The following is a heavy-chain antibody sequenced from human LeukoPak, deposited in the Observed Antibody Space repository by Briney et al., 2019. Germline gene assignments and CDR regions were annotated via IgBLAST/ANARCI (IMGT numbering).Heavy chain of an antibody. Sequence: SQTLSLTCAISGDSVSGNTAGWIWIRQSPSIGLEWLVSTYYRSKWNSAFAPSVRNRITINPDTSKNQFSLQLNSVTPDDPAVYFCAKSQLPRQAEHCSGGRCYWPFWLDPWGQGTLVTVSS. D-gene: IGHD2-15*01. CDR2: TYYRSKWNS. CDR1: GDSVSGNTAG. V-gene: IGHV6-1*01. CDR3: AKSQLPRQAEHCSGGRCYWPFWLDP. J-gene: IGHJ5*02.